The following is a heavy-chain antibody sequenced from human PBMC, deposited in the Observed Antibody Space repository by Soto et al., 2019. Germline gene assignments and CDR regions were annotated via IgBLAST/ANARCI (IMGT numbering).Heavy chain of an antibody. J-gene: IGHJ4*02. D-gene: IGHD6-19*01. CDR1: GGSISGSY. V-gene: IGHV4-59*01. CDR3: ARSVAVPGAHIDY. Sequence: PSETLSLTCSVSGGSISGSYWSWIRQSPGKGLEWLGYVYYTGSTNYSPSLRSRVSISVDTSKNEFSLRLSSVTAAETAVYFCARSVAVPGAHIDYWGQGTQVTVSS. CDR2: VYYTGST.